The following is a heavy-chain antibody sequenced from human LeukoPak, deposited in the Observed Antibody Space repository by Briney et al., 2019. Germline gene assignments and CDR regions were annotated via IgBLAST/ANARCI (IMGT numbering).Heavy chain of an antibody. D-gene: IGHD3-22*01. J-gene: IGHJ4*02. V-gene: IGHV4-39*07. CDR1: GGSISSSTYY. CDR2: IYYTGST. Sequence: SETLSLTCTVSGGSISSSTYYWGWIRQPPGKGLEYIGTIYYTGSTYYTPSLKSRVTISVDTSKNQCSLKLSSVTAADTAVYYCASGEQVYDSNGYEHWGQGTLVTVSS. CDR3: ASGEQVYDSNGYEH.